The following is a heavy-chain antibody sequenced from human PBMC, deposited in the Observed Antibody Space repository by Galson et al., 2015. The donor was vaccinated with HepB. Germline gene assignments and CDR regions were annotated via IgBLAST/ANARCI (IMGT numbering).Heavy chain of an antibody. J-gene: IGHJ6*02. CDR1: GGTFSSYA. Sequence: SCKASGGTFSSYAISWVRQAPGQGLEWMGGIIPIFGTANYAQKFQGRVTITADKSTSTAYMELSSLRSENTAVYYCARARYNWNYFGTDYYYYYGMDVWGQGTTVTVSS. D-gene: IGHD1-7*01. CDR2: IIPIFGTA. V-gene: IGHV1-69*06. CDR3: ARARYNWNYFGTDYYYYYGMDV.